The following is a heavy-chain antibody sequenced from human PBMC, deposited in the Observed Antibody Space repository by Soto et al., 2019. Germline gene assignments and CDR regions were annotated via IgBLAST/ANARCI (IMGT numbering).Heavy chain of an antibody. J-gene: IGHJ1*01. CDR1: GFTFSSYW. CDR2: ISNDGSS. Sequence: EVQLVESGGGLVQPGGSLRLSCVASGFTFSSYWMHWVRQAPGKGLVWVSSISNDGSSIYADPVKGRFTISRDNAKNTLYLQMNRRRAEDTAVDYCARLPNKSPQNWGQGTLV. V-gene: IGHV3-74*01. CDR3: ARLPNKSPQN.